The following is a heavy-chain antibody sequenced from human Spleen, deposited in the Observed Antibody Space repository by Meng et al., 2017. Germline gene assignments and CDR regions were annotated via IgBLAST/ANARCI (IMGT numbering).Heavy chain of an antibody. V-gene: IGHV4-34*01. CDR3: ARGRNTQQWLVGRKVTDY. D-gene: IGHD6-19*01. CDR2: INHSGST. J-gene: IGHJ4*02. CDR1: GGSFSDYY. Sequence: QVQLQEWGGGLFKPSETLAPTCVVSGGSFSDYYWSWIRQPPGKGLEWIGEINHSGSTNYNPSLKSRVTISVDTSKNQFSLKLSSVTAADTAVYYCARGRNTQQWLVGRKVTDYWGQGTLVTVSS.